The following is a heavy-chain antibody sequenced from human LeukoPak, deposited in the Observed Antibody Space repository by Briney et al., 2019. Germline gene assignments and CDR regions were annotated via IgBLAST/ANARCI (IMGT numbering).Heavy chain of an antibody. V-gene: IGHV4-59*01. CDR1: GGSISSYY. J-gene: IGHJ4*02. CDR3: ARGYCSGGSCYSTTPFDY. Sequence: ETLSLTCTVSGGSISSYYWSWIRQPPGKGLEWIGDICYSGSINYNPSLKSRVTISVDTSKNQFSLKLSFVTAADTAVYYCARGYCSGGSCYSTTPFDYWGQGALVTVSS. CDR2: ICYSGSI. D-gene: IGHD2-15*01.